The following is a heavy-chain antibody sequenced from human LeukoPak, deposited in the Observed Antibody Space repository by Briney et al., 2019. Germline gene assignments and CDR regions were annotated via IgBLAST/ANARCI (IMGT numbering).Heavy chain of an antibody. J-gene: IGHJ4*02. CDR2: INGDGRNI. CDR1: GFTFSSYW. V-gene: IGHV3-74*01. Sequence: QPGGSLRLSCVASGFTFSSYWMHWVRQDPRKGLVWVSRINGDGRNINYADSVRGRFTISRDNAKNTLYLQMNTLRVEDTAVYYCARVWCSSTSCPLDYWGQGTLVTVSS. CDR3: ARVWCSSTSCPLDY. D-gene: IGHD2-2*01.